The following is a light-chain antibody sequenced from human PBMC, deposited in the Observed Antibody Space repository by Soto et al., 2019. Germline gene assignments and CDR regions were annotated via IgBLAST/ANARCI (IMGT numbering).Light chain of an antibody. CDR3: QHYNSYSEA. J-gene: IGKJ1*01. Sequence: DIQMTQSPSTLSGSVGDSVTITCRASQTISSWLAWYQQKPGKAPKLLIYKASTFKSGVPSRFSGSGSGTEFTLTISSLQPDDFATYYCQHYNSYSEAFGQGTKVELK. CDR2: KAS. CDR1: QTISSW. V-gene: IGKV1-5*03.